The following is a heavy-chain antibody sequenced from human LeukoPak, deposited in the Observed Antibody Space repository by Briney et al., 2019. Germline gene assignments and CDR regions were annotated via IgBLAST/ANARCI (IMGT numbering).Heavy chain of an antibody. J-gene: IGHJ4*02. CDR2: ISSSGGTI. CDR1: GFSFSSHE. D-gene: IGHD3-10*01. Sequence: GGSLRLSCAASGFSFSSHEMNWVRQAPGKGLEWVSYISSSGGTIYYADSVKGRFTISRDNAKKSLYLQMNSLRAEDTALYYCARRDYYGSGSPDFWGQGTLVTVSS. CDR3: ARRDYYGSGSPDF. V-gene: IGHV3-48*03.